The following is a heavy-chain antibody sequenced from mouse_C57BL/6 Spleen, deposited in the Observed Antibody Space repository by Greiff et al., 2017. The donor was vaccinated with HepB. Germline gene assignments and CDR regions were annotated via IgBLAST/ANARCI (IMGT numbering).Heavy chain of an antibody. CDR2: IHPSDSDT. J-gene: IGHJ3*01. D-gene: IGHD2-4*01. V-gene: IGHV1-74*01. CDR1: GYTFTSYW. CDR3: AIEGYDYDVDFAY. Sequence: QVQLKQPGAELVKPGASVKVSCKASGYTFTSYWMHWVKQRPGQGLEWIGRIHPSDSDTNYNQKFKGKATLTVDKSSSTAYMQLSSLTSEDSAVYYCAIEGYDYDVDFAYWGQGTLVTVSA.